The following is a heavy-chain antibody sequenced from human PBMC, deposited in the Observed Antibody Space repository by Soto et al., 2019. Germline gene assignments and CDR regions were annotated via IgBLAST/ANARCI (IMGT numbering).Heavy chain of an antibody. CDR2: IYPGDSDT. D-gene: IGHD4-17*01. Sequence: GESLKISCKGSGYSFPTYWIGWVRQMPGKGLEWMGTIYPGDSDTRYSPSFQGQVTISADKSISTAYLQWSSLKASDTAMYYCATKLYDYGDYDAFDIWGQGTMVTVSS. CDR3: ATKLYDYGDYDAFDI. CDR1: GYSFPTYW. V-gene: IGHV5-51*01. J-gene: IGHJ3*02.